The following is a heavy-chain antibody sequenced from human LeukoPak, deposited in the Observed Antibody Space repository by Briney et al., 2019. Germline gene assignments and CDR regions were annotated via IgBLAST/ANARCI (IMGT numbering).Heavy chain of an antibody. V-gene: IGHV3-30*03. J-gene: IGHJ4*02. CDR3: ATLPFGY. CDR2: ISYDGSNK. Sequence: GGSLRLSCAASGFTFSSYGMHWVRQAPGKGLEWVAVISYDGSNKYYADSVKGRFTISRDNSKNTLYLQMNSLRAEDTAVYYCATLPFGYWGQGTLVTVSS. D-gene: IGHD3-16*01. CDR1: GFTFSSYG.